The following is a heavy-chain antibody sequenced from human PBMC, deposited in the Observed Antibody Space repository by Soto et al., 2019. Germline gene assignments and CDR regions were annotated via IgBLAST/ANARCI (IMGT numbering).Heavy chain of an antibody. J-gene: IGHJ4*02. D-gene: IGHD2-21*02. V-gene: IGHV4-34*01. CDR3: ARGLYCGGDCYWAWEDY. CDR2: INHSEST. CDR1: GGSFSGYY. Sequence: PSETLSLTCAVYGGSFSGYYWSWIRQPPGKGLEWIGEINHSESTNYNPSLKSRVTISVDTSKNQFSLKLSSVTAADTAVYYCARGLYCGGDCYWAWEDYWGQGTLVTVSS.